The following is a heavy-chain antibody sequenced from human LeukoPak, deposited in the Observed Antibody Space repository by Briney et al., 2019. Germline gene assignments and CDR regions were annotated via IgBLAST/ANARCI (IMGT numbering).Heavy chain of an antibody. V-gene: IGHV4-39*01. J-gene: IGHJ4*02. CDR2: FSYGGNT. Sequence: SGTLSLTCTVSGGSISSSDYYWAWIRQPPGKGLEWIGSFSYGGNTYYKSSLKSRITISVDTSKNQFSLKLSSVTAADTAVYYCARHVHSGWYWVYWGQGTLVTVSS. D-gene: IGHD6-19*01. CDR3: ARHVHSGWYWVY. CDR1: GGSISSSDYY.